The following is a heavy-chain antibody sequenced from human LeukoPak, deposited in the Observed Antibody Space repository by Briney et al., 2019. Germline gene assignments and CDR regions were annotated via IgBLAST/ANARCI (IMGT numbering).Heavy chain of an antibody. CDR1: GYSFTSYW. CDR2: IYPGDSDT. D-gene: IGHD2-2*01. J-gene: IGHJ3*02. Sequence: GESLKISCKGSGYSFTSYWIGWVRQMPGKGLEWMGIIYPGDSDTRYSPSFQGQVTISADKSISTAYLQWSSLKASDTAMYYCARQFWGDCSSTSCSGDAFDIWGQGTMVTVSS. V-gene: IGHV5-51*01. CDR3: ARQFWGDCSSTSCSGDAFDI.